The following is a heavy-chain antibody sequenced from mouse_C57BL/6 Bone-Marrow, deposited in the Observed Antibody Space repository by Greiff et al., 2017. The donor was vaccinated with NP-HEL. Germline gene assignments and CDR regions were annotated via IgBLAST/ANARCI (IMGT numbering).Heavy chain of an antibody. CDR3: ARNDYGLYWYFDV. Sequence: VKVEESGPGLVAPSQSLSITCTVSGFSLTSYAISWVRQPPGKGLEWLGVIWTGGGTNYNSALKSRLSISKDNSKSQVFLKMNSLQTDDTARYYCARNDYGLYWYFDVWGTGTTVTVSS. J-gene: IGHJ1*03. V-gene: IGHV2-9-1*01. D-gene: IGHD1-1*01. CDR1: GFSLTSYA. CDR2: IWTGGGT.